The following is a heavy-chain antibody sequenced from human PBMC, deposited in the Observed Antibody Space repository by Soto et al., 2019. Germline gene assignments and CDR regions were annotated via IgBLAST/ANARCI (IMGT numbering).Heavy chain of an antibody. D-gene: IGHD2-8*01. CDR3: ARWGPDMVLDY. V-gene: IGHV3-33*01. J-gene: IGHJ4*02. Sequence: QVQLVESGGGVVQPGRSLRVSCAASGFTFSSHGMHWVRQAPGKGLEWVAVIWYDGSNKYYGESVKGRFIISRDNSKNTVDLQMNSLRAEDTAIYYCARWGPDMVLDYWGQGTLVTVSS. CDR2: IWYDGSNK. CDR1: GFTFSSHG.